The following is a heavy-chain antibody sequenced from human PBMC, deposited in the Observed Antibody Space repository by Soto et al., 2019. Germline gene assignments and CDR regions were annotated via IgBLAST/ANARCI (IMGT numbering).Heavy chain of an antibody. CDR2: IIPMFGTA. CDR3: ASGIQLWLRRINNGYSG. J-gene: IGHJ4*02. V-gene: IGHV1-69*12. D-gene: IGHD5-18*01. Sequence: QVQLVQAGAAVKKPESSVKVSCKAPGGTFSTYAISWVRQAPGQGLEWMGGIIPMFGTANYAQRFQDRVTITADESTNTGDMELSSLRSEDTAVYFCASGIQLWLRRINNGYSGWGQGTLVTVSS. CDR1: GGTFSTYA.